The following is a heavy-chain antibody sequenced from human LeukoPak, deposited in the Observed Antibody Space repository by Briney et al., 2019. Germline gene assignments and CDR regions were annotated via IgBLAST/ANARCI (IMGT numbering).Heavy chain of an antibody. V-gene: IGHV4-34*01. J-gene: IGHJ4*02. CDR3: ARGGVGIAARRFDY. CDR2: INHSGST. D-gene: IGHD6-6*01. CDR1: GGSFSGYY. Sequence: SETLSLTCAVYGGSFSGYYWSWIRQPPGKGLEWIGEINHSGSTNYNPSLKSRVTISVDTSKNQFSLKPSSVTAADTAVYYCARGGVGIAARRFDYWGQGTLVTVSS.